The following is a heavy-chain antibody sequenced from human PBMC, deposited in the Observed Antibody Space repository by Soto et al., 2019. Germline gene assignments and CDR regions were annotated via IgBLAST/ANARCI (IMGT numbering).Heavy chain of an antibody. CDR2: IYDNGNT. V-gene: IGHV4-30-2*01. D-gene: IGHD3-3*01. Sequence: QLQLQESGSGLVKPSQTLSLMCDVSGGSITRGGYSWSWIRQLPGKGLEWLGYIYDNGNTYYNASLKSRVTISVDRSKNQFSLNLTSVTAADTAVYYCARWSPLYGMEVWGQGDTVTVSS. CDR3: ARWSPLYGMEV. CDR1: GGSITRGGYS. J-gene: IGHJ6*02.